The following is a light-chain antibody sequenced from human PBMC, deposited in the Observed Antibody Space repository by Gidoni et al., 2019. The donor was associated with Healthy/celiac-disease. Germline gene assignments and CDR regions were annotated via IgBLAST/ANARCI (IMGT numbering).Light chain of an antibody. CDR1: SSDVGSYNL. CDR2: EVS. Sequence: QSALTQPASVSGSPGPSITISCTGTSSDVGSYNLVSWYQQHPGKAPKLMIYEVSKRPPGVSNRFSGSKSGNTASLTISGLQAEDEADYYCCSYAGSSTSYVFGTGTKVTVL. CDR3: CSYAGSSTSYV. V-gene: IGLV2-23*02. J-gene: IGLJ1*01.